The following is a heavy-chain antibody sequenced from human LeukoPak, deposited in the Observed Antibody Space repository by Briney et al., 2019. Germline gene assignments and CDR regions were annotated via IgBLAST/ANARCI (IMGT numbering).Heavy chain of an antibody. CDR3: ARTAPVARDYYYGMDV. Sequence: GESLKISCKGSGYSFTSYWIGWVRQMPGKGLEWMGIIYPGDSDTRYSPSFQGQVTISADKSISTAYLQWGSLKASDTAMYYCARTAPVARDYYYGMDVWGQGTTVTVSS. CDR1: GYSFTSYW. J-gene: IGHJ6*02. CDR2: IYPGDSDT. V-gene: IGHV5-51*01.